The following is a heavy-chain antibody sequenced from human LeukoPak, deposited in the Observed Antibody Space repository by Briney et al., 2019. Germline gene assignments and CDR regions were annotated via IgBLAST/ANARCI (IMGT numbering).Heavy chain of an antibody. CDR1: GGSISSGGYS. Sequence: SQTLSLTCAVSGGSISSGGYSWSWIRQPPGKGLEWFGYIYHSGSTYYNPSLKSRVTISVDRSKNQFSLKLSSVTAADTAVYYCARGAPAGTDNWFDPWGQGTLVTVSS. V-gene: IGHV4-30-2*01. J-gene: IGHJ5*02. D-gene: IGHD6-13*01. CDR2: IYHSGST. CDR3: ARGAPAGTDNWFDP.